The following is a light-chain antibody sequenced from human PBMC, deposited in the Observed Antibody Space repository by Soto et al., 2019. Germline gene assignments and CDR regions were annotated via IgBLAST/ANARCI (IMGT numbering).Light chain of an antibody. V-gene: IGKV3-20*01. J-gene: IGKJ1*01. CDR3: QQYGSSPRT. CDR2: GAS. CDR1: QSVSNSF. Sequence: EIVLTQSPGTLSLSPGERATLSCRASQSVSNSFLAWYQQKPGQAPRLLIYGASSRATGIPDRFSGSGSGTDFTLTISRLEPEDFAVYYCQQYGSSPRTFGQETKVEIK.